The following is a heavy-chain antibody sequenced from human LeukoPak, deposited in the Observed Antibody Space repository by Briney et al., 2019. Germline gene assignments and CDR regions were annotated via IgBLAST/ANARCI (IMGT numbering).Heavy chain of an antibody. V-gene: IGHV4-34*01. CDR3: ARGPRNQYYYDSSGSLTGAFDI. CDR2: INHSGST. J-gene: IGHJ3*02. D-gene: IGHD3-22*01. CDR1: GGSFSGYY. Sequence: PSETLSLTCAVYGGSFSGYYWSWLRQPPGKGLEWIGEINHSGSTNYNPSLKSRVTISVDTSNNQFSLKLSSVTAADTAVYYCARGPRNQYYYDSSGSLTGAFDIWGQGTMVTVSS.